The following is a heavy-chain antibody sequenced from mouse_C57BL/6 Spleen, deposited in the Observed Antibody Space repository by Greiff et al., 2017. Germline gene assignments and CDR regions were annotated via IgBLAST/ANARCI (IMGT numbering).Heavy chain of an antibody. CDR1: GYTFTSYW. V-gene: IGHV1-74*01. Sequence: QVQLQQPGAELVKPGASVKVSCKASGYTFTSYWMHWVKQRPGQGLEWIGRIHPSDSDTNYNQKFKGKATLTVDKSSSTAYMQLSSLTSEDSAVYYCAIEEGTAQARYYYAMDYWGQGTSVTVSS. CDR2: IHPSDSDT. CDR3: AIEEGTAQARYYYAMDY. J-gene: IGHJ4*01. D-gene: IGHD3-2*02.